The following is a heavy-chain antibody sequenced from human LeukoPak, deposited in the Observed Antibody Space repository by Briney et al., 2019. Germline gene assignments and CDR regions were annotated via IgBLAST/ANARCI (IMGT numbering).Heavy chain of an antibody. CDR3: ARSKRDGYKYNWFDP. J-gene: IGHJ5*02. CDR1: GYTFTSYG. Sequence: GASVKVSCKASGYTFTSYGISWVRQAPGQGLEWMGWISAYNGNTNYAQKLQGRVTMTTDTSTSTAYMGLRSLRSDDTAVYYCARSKRDGYKYNWFDPWGQGTLVTVSS. V-gene: IGHV1-18*01. D-gene: IGHD5-24*01. CDR2: ISAYNGNT.